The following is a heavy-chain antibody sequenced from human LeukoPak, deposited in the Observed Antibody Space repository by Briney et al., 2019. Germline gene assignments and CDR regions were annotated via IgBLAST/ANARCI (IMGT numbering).Heavy chain of an antibody. D-gene: IGHD3-10*01. CDR3: ARHSGSGSLSRPFDP. CDR2: VYYTGST. Sequence: PSETLSLTCSFSGASVTSGEFYWGWLRQPPGKEPEWIATVYYTGSTYYNPSLKSRVTISIDTSKNQFSLRLTSVTATDTAVYHCARHSGSGSLSRPFDPWGQGTLVTVSS. CDR1: GASVTSGEFY. V-gene: IGHV4-39*01. J-gene: IGHJ5*02.